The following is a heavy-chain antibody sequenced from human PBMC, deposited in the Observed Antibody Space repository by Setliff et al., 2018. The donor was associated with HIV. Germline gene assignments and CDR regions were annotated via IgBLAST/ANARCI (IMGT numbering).Heavy chain of an antibody. V-gene: IGHV1-18*01. J-gene: IGHJ3*01. CDR2: ISAYTGNT. D-gene: IGHD1-26*01. CDR1: GYSVATHG. Sequence: ASVKVSCKTSGYSVATHGLSWVRQAPGEGLEWMGWISAYTGNTNYAQKFHGRVSMTTDSSTSTGYMELTSLRSDDTAVYYCARGRRPSDDSFDFWGQGTLVTVSS. CDR3: ARGRRPSDDSFDF.